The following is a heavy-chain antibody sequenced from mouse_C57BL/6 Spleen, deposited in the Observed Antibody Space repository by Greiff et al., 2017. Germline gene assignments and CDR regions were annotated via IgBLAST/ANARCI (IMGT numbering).Heavy chain of an antibody. V-gene: IGHV14-2*01. J-gene: IGHJ3*01. Sequence: EVKLVESGAELVKPGASVKLSCTASGFNIKDYYMHWVKQRTEQGLEWIGRIDPEDGETKYAPKFQGKATITADTSSNTAYLQLSSLTSEDTAVYYCAWEGSYDYDVGAWFAYWGQGTLVTVSA. D-gene: IGHD2-4*01. CDR1: GFNIKDYY. CDR3: AWEGSYDYDVGAWFAY. CDR2: IDPEDGET.